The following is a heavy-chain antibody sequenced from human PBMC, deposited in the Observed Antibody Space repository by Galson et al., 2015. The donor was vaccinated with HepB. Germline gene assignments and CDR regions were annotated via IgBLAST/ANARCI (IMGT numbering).Heavy chain of an antibody. D-gene: IGHD2-2*01. CDR1: GYTFTSYG. CDR3: AREGYCSSTSCYQTLYYYYYGMDV. Sequence: SVKVSCKASGYTFTSYGITWVRQAPGQGLECMGWISAYNGNTHYAQKLQGRVTMTTDTSTSTASMKLRSLRSDDTAIYYCAREGYCSSTSCYQTLYYYYYGMDVWGQGTTVTVSS. J-gene: IGHJ6*02. CDR2: ISAYNGNT. V-gene: IGHV1-18*04.